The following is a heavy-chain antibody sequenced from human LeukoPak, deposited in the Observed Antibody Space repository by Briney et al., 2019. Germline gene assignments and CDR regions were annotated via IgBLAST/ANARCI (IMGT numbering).Heavy chain of an antibody. Sequence: PGGSLRLSCAASGFTFSDYYMSWIRQAPGKGLEWVSSISSSSSYIYYADSVKGRFTISRDNAKNSLYLQMNSLRAEDTAVYYCARGDYGDYERPPLDGMDVWGQGTTVTVSS. CDR3: ARGDYGDYERPPLDGMDV. D-gene: IGHD4-17*01. V-gene: IGHV3-11*06. J-gene: IGHJ6*02. CDR2: ISSSSSYI. CDR1: GFTFSDYY.